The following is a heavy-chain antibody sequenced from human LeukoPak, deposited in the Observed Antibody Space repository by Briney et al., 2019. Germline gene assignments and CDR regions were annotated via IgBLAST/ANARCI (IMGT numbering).Heavy chain of an antibody. CDR1: GGSISIYY. CDR2: IYTSGST. V-gene: IGHV4-4*07. J-gene: IGHJ6*03. Sequence: SETLSLTCTVSGGSISIYYWNWIRQLAGKRLEWVGRIYTSGSTNYNPSLKSRVTMSVDTSKNQFSLNLSSVTAADTAVYYCARGRLSYAGYNYYYYMAVWGKGTTVTISS. D-gene: IGHD2-2*01. CDR3: ARGRLSYAGYNYYYYMAV.